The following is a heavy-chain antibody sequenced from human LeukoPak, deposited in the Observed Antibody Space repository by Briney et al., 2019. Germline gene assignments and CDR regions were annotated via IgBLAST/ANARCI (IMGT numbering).Heavy chain of an antibody. J-gene: IGHJ4*02. CDR2: IYYSGST. Sequence: SETLSLTCTVSGGSIHSHYWSWIRQSPGKGLEWIGDIYYSGSTKYNPSLKSRVTISVDTPKNDLSLRLTSVLAADTAIYYCVRRDTTGWNYFDCWGQGILVTVSS. V-gene: IGHV4-59*08. D-gene: IGHD2/OR15-2a*01. CDR1: GGSIHSHY. CDR3: VRRDTTGWNYFDC.